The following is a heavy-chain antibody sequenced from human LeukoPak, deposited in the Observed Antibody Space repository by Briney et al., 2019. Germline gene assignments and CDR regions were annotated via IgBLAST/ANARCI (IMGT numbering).Heavy chain of an antibody. CDR1: GFTFSSHG. D-gene: IGHD3-22*01. V-gene: IGHV3-23*01. J-gene: IGHJ3*02. CDR3: ARNYYDSSGYYYVVDTFDI. Sequence: GGTLRLSCAASGFTFSSHGMNWVRQAPGKGLEWVSGIIPSGHTTYYADSVRGRFTISRDNAKNTLYLQMNSLRAEDTAVYYCARNYYDSSGYYYVVDTFDIWGQGTMVTVSS. CDR2: IIPSGHTT.